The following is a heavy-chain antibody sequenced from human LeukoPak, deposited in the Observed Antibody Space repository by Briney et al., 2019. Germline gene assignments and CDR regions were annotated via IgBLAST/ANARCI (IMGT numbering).Heavy chain of an antibody. J-gene: IGHJ6*02. Sequence: GASVEVSCKASGYTFTSYDINWVRQATGQGLEWMGWMNPNSGNTGYAQKFQGRVTMTRNTSISTAYMELSSLRSEDTAVYYCAILPITMVESKHYYYYYGMDVWGQGTTVTVSS. D-gene: IGHD3-10*01. V-gene: IGHV1-8*01. CDR2: MNPNSGNT. CDR3: AILPITMVESKHYYYYYGMDV. CDR1: GYTFTSYD.